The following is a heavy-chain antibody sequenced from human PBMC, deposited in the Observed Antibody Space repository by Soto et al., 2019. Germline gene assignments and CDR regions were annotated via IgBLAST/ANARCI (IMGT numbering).Heavy chain of an antibody. V-gene: IGHV1-69*13. CDR3: ARSVVVTARVYYYYGMDV. CDR1: GGTFSSYA. Sequence: SVKVSCKASGGTFSSYAISWVRQAPGQGLEWMGGIIPIFGTANYAQKFQGRVTITADESTSTAYMELSSLRSEDTAVYYCARSVVVTARVYYYYGMDVWGQGTTVTVSS. J-gene: IGHJ6*02. CDR2: IIPIFGTA. D-gene: IGHD2-21*02.